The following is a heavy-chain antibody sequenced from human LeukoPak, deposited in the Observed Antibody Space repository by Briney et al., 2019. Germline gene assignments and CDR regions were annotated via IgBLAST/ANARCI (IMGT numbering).Heavy chain of an antibody. CDR3: TTDLSELDDSGYYAKYFHH. Sequence: PGGSLRLSCAASGFTFRNAWMTWVRQAPGKGLEWVGRLKSKTDGGTTDYAAPVKGRFTISRDDSKDTLFLQMNSLKTEDTAVYYCTTDLSELDDSGYYAKYFHHWGQGTLVSVSS. CDR1: GFTFRNAW. J-gene: IGHJ1*01. D-gene: IGHD3-22*01. V-gene: IGHV3-15*01. CDR2: LKSKTDGGTT.